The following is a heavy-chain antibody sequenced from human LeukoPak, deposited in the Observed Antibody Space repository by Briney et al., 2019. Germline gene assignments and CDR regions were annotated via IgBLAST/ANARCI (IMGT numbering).Heavy chain of an antibody. CDR2: TRNKANSYTT. J-gene: IGHJ4*02. CDR3: AFTYYYDSSGYVYFDY. D-gene: IGHD3-22*01. V-gene: IGHV3-72*01. Sequence: PGGSLRLSCAASGFTFSDHYMDWVRQAPGRGLEWVGRTRNKANSYTTEYAASVKGRFTISRDDSKNSLYLQMNSLKTEDTAVYYCAFTYYYDSSGYVYFDYWGQGTLVTVSS. CDR1: GFTFSDHY.